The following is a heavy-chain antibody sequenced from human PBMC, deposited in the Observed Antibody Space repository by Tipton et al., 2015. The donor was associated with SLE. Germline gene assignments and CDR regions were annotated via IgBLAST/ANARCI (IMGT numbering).Heavy chain of an antibody. CDR3: ARASTPNSCDCSGFYLSFDFDF. D-gene: IGHD3-22*01. J-gene: IGHJ4*02. CDR2: IDYSGST. CDR1: GGSFSGYY. Sequence: TLSLTCAVYGGSFSGYYWSWIRQPPGKGLEWIGEIDYSGSTNYNPSLKSRVTISINTSKNQFSLNLSSVTAADTAVYYCARASTPNSCDCSGFYLSFDFDFWGQGTQVPVSS. V-gene: IGHV4-34*01.